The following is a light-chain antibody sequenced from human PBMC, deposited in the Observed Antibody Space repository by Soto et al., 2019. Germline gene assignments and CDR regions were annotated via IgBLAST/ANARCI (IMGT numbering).Light chain of an antibody. CDR3: CSHAGSYTFRV. V-gene: IGLV2-11*01. CDR1: SSDVGGSGY. J-gene: IGLJ1*01. CDR2: DVT. Sequence: QSALTQPRSVSGSPGQSVTISCTGTSSDVGGSGYVSWFQHYPGKGPKLLIYDVTRRPSGVPDRFSGSKSGNTASLTISGLQVEDEADYYCCSHAGSYTFRVFGTGTKVTVL.